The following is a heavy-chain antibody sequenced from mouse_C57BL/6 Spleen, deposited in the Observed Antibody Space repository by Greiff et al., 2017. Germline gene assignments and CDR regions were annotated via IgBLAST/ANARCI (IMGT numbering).Heavy chain of an antibody. CDR3: ARWRDGSDFDY. J-gene: IGHJ2*01. CDR2: INPGSGGT. D-gene: IGHD2-3*01. Sequence: QVQLQQSGAELVRPGTSVKVSCKASGYAFTNSLIEWVKQRPGQGLEWIGVINPGSGGTNYNEKFKGKATLTADKSSSTAYMQLSSRTSEDSAVYFGARWRDGSDFDYWGQGTTLTVSS. V-gene: IGHV1-54*01. CDR1: GYAFTNSL.